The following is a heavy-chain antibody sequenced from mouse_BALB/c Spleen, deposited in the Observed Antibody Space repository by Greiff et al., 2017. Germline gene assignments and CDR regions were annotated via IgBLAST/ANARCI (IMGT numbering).Heavy chain of an antibody. Sequence: EVKVVESGGGLVKLGGSLKLSCAASGFTFSSYYMSWVRQTPEKRLELVAAINSNGGSTYYPDTVKGRFTISRDNAKNTLYLQMSSLKSEDTALYYCARLGYGNYVGYFDDWGQGTTLTVSS. J-gene: IGHJ2*01. CDR1: GFTFSSYY. CDR3: ARLGYGNYVGYFDD. CDR2: INSNGGST. V-gene: IGHV5-6-2*01. D-gene: IGHD2-1*01.